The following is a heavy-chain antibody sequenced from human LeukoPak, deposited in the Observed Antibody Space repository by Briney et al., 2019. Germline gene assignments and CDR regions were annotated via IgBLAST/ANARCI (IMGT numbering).Heavy chain of an antibody. CDR1: GGSFSGYY. CDR3: ARGSSYYYDPP. Sequence: SSETLSLTCAVYGGSFSGYYRSCIRQPPGKGLEWIGEINHSGRTNYNPSLKSRVTISVDTSKNQFSLKLSSVTAADTAVYYCARGSSYYYDPPWGQGTMVTVSS. D-gene: IGHD3-22*01. CDR2: INHSGRT. V-gene: IGHV4-34*01. J-gene: IGHJ3*01.